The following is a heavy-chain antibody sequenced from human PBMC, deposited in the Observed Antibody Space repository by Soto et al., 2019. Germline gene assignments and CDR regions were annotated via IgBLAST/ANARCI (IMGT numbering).Heavy chain of an antibody. J-gene: IGHJ4*02. CDR2: INAGNGNT. CDR1: GYTFTSYA. Sequence: QVQLVQSGAEVKKPGASVKVSCKASGYTFTSYAMHWVRQAPGQRLEWMGGINAGNGNTKYSQKFQGRVTITRDTSASTADMELSSLRAEDTAVYYCARVNGYCTPFDYWGQGTLVTVSS. V-gene: IGHV1-3*01. CDR3: ARVNGYCTPFDY. D-gene: IGHD3-22*01.